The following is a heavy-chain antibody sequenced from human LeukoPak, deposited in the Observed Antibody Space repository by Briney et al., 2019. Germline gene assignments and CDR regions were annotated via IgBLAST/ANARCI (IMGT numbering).Heavy chain of an antibody. CDR2: IYYSGST. CDR3: ARGRTYYYDSSGYYYDPNWFDP. D-gene: IGHD3-22*01. CDR1: GDSISRNSFY. J-gene: IGHJ5*02. V-gene: IGHV4-39*07. Sequence: SETLSLTCTVSGDSISRNSFYWGWIRQPPGKGLEWIASIYYSGSTYYNPSLTSRVTISVDSSKNQFSLKLSSVTAADTAVYYCARGRTYYYDSSGYYYDPNWFDPWGQGTLVTVSS.